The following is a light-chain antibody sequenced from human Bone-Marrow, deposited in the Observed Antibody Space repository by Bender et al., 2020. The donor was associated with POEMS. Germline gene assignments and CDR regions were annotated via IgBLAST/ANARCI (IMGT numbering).Light chain of an antibody. Sequence: QSALTQPASVSGSPGQSITISCTGSSSDVGGYNHVSWYQQHPGKAPKLIIYDVTNRPSGVSDRFSGSKSGNTASLTISGLQAEDEADYYCSSYTTSLTYVIGTGTKLTVL. J-gene: IGLJ1*01. CDR3: SSYTTSLTYV. V-gene: IGLV2-14*01. CDR1: SSDVGGYNH. CDR2: DVT.